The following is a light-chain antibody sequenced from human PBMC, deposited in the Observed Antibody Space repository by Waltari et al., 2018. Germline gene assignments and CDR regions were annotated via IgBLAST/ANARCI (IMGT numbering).Light chain of an antibody. Sequence: QSALTQAASMSGSPGQSITISCTGTTSDIGGYDYISWYQHHPDKAPKLIIYEVSHRPPGVSTSFSGSKSGNTASLTISGLQAEDESHYYCTSYTSSNTWVFGGGTKLTVL. CDR2: EVS. CDR1: TSDIGGYDY. CDR3: TSYTSSNTWV. V-gene: IGLV2-14*01. J-gene: IGLJ3*02.